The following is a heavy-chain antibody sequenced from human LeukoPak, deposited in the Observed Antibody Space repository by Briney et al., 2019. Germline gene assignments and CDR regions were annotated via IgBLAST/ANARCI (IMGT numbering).Heavy chain of an antibody. CDR2: VYRSGST. V-gene: IGHV4-4*02. D-gene: IGHD3-3*01. CDR1: GGSITSGNW. J-gene: IGHJ6*03. CDR3: ARYLWSGYYYYYYYMDV. Sequence: PSETLSLTCAVSGGSITSGNWWSWVRQSPGKGLQWIGEVYRSGSTNFNPSLKSRVTISVDTSKNQFSLKLSSVTAADTAVYYCARYLWSGYYYYYYYMDVWGKGTTVTVSS.